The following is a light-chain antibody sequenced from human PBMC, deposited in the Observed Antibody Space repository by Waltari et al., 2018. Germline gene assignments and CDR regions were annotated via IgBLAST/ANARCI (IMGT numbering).Light chain of an antibody. CDR1: HSNLGSNY. J-gene: IGLJ1*01. V-gene: IGLV1-47*01. CDR3: ASWDESHYV. Sequence: QSVLTQPPSASETPGQRVTISCSGRHSNLGSNYLYWYQQLPGSAPKLLISRNNLRPSGVPGRFAAAKYGTLASLVISGLRSEDEGVYYCASWDESHYVFGGGTTVTVL. CDR2: RNN.